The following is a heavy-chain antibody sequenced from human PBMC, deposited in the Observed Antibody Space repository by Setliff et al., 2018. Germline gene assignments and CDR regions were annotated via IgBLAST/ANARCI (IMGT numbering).Heavy chain of an antibody. D-gene: IGHD7-27*01. CDR1: GFSFSSCW. CDR3: IDGRNRAWGVY. V-gene: IGHV3-7*01. CDR2: VNPDGSGK. Sequence: PGGSLRLSCVASGFSFSSCWMSWVRQAPGKGLEWVANVNPDGSGKYYVDSVKGRFTISRDNAKNSLYLQMDSLRVEDTAVYYCIDGRNRAWGVYWGQGTLVTVSS. J-gene: IGHJ4*02.